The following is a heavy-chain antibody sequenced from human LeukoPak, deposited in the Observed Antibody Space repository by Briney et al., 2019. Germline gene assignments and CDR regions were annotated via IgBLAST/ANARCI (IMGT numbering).Heavy chain of an antibody. CDR2: IHYSGST. CDR3: ARAKGTYDSSGYYGY. V-gene: IGHV4-59*01. Sequence: SETLSLTCTVSGGSINSYYWSWIRQPPGEGLEWIGYIHYSGSTNYNPSLKSRVTISVDTSKNQCSLKLSSVTAADTAVYYCARAKGTYDSSGYYGYWGQGTLVTVSS. D-gene: IGHD3-22*01. J-gene: IGHJ4*02. CDR1: GGSINSYY.